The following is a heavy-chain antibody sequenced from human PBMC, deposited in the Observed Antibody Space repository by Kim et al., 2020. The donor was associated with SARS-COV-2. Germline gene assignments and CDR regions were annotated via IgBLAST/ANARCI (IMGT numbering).Heavy chain of an antibody. V-gene: IGHV4-30-2*01. CDR3: ARGIVVVTAPYFDY. D-gene: IGHD2-21*02. Sequence: SETLSLTCAVSGGSISSGGYSWSWIRQPPGKGLEWIGYIYHSGSTYYNPSLKSRVTISVDRSKNQFSLKLSSVTAADTAVYYCARGIVVVTAPYFDYWG. CDR2: IYHSGST. CDR1: GGSISSGGYS. J-gene: IGHJ4*01.